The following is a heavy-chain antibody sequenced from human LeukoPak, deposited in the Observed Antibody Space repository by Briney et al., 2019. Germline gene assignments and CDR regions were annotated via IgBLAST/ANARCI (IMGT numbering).Heavy chain of an antibody. CDR1: GYTFTGYY. J-gene: IGHJ4*02. Sequence: ASVKVSCKASGYTFTGYYMHWVRQAPGQGLEWMGWINPNSGGTNYAQKFQGWVTMTRDTSISTAYMELSRLRSDDTAVYYCARERIDSSGDFDYWGQGTLVTVSS. CDR2: INPNSGGT. D-gene: IGHD3-22*01. V-gene: IGHV1-2*04. CDR3: ARERIDSSGDFDY.